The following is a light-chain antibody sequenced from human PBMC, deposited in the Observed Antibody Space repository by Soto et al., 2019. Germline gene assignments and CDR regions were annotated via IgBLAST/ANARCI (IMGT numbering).Light chain of an antibody. CDR3: QQYHTSPLT. CDR1: QSVSSN. J-gene: IGKJ1*01. CDR2: GAS. Sequence: EIVMTQSPATLSVSPGERATLSCRASQSVSSNLAWYQQKPGQAPRLLIYGASTRATGIPDRFSGSGSGTDFTLTISRLEPEDFALYYCQQYHTSPLTFGQGTKVDIK. V-gene: IGKV3-15*01.